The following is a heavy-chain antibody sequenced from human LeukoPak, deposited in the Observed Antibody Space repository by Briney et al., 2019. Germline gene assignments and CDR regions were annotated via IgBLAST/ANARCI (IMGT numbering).Heavy chain of an antibody. CDR1: GFTFSGYA. CDR3: APIGIAVAPYFDY. Sequence: GGSLRLSCAASGFTFSGYARSWVRQAPGKGLEWVSAISGSGGSTYYADSVKGRFTISRDNSKNTLYLQMNSLRAEDTAVYYCAPIGIAVAPYFDYWGQGTLVTVSS. D-gene: IGHD6-19*01. CDR2: ISGSGGST. J-gene: IGHJ4*02. V-gene: IGHV3-23*01.